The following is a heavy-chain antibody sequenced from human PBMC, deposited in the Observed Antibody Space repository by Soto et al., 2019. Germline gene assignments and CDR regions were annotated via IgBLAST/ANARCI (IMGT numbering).Heavy chain of an antibody. CDR1: GGSISSSNW. V-gene: IGHV4-4*02. CDR2: IYHSGST. D-gene: IGHD2-15*01. J-gene: IGHJ3*02. CDR3: GEGGGVVAARAFDI. Sequence: QVQLQESGPGLVKPSGTLSLTCAVSGGSISSSNWWSWVRQPPGKGLEWIGEIYHSGSTNYNPSLKSRVTIAEEKSKNHFAGRGGSVPAGEAAVYYGGEGGGVVAARAFDIGGKGKMVTVSS.